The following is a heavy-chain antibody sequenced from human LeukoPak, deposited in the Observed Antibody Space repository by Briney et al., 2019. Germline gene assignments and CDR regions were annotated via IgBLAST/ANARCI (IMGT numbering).Heavy chain of an antibody. J-gene: IGHJ4*02. CDR3: ARRDRLGYCSSTSCYEFDY. CDR1: GLIVSSNY. CDR2: IYSGGSI. V-gene: IGHV3-53*01. D-gene: IGHD2-2*01. Sequence: GGSLRLSCAASGLIVSSNYMTWVRQAPGKGLEWVSVIYSGGSIYYADSVKGRFTISRDNAKNSLYLQMNSLRAEDTAVYYCARRDRLGYCSSTSCYEFDYWGQGTLVTVSS.